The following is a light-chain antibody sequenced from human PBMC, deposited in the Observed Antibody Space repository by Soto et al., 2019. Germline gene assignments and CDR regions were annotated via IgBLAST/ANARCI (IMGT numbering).Light chain of an antibody. CDR1: QTISNH. V-gene: IGKV3-15*01. CDR2: DAS. Sequence: EIVMTQSPATLSVSPGERATLSCRASQTISNHLAWYQQKPGQAPRLLIYDASTRATGVPARFSGSGSGTDFTLTISSLRSEDFAVYYCQQYSNWPPLTFGGGTKVEIE. CDR3: QQYSNWPPLT. J-gene: IGKJ4*01.